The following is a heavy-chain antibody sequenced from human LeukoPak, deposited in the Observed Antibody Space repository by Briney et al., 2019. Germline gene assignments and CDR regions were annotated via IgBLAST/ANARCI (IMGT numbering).Heavy chain of an antibody. CDR3: ARVKPGIAVAGTDPGGDY. CDR2: MNPNSGDT. V-gene: IGHV1-8*01. J-gene: IGHJ4*02. Sequence: ASVKVSCKASGYTFTSYDINWVRQATGQGLEWMGWMNPNSGDTGYAQKFQGRVTMTRNTSISTAYMELSSLRSEDTAVYYCARVKPGIAVAGTDPGGDYWGQGTLVTVSS. CDR1: GYTFTSYD. D-gene: IGHD6-19*01.